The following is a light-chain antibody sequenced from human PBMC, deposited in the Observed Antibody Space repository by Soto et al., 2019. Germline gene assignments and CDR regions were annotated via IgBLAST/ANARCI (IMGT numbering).Light chain of an antibody. CDR2: EVS. J-gene: IGLJ1*01. CDR3: CSYAGSSTQV. V-gene: IGLV2-18*02. Sequence: QSVLTQPPSVSGSPGQSVTISCTGTSSDVGGYNRVSWYQQPPDTAPKVMIYEVSNRPSGVPDRFSGSKSGNTASLTISGLQAEDEADYYCCSYAGSSTQVFGTGTKVTVL. CDR1: SSDVGGYNR.